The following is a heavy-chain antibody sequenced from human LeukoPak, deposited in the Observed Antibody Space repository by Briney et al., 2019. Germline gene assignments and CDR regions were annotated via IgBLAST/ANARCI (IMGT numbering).Heavy chain of an antibody. Sequence: GGSLRLSCTASGFTFGDYAMSWVRQAPGKGLEWVSCISSSSTYIYSADSMKGRFTISRDNAKNSLYLQMNSLRVEDTAVYYCARAVVAGTWYSGMDVWGRGTTVTVSS. D-gene: IGHD6-19*01. CDR3: ARAVVAGTWYSGMDV. V-gene: IGHV3-21*01. CDR2: ISSSSTYI. CDR1: GFTFGDYA. J-gene: IGHJ6*02.